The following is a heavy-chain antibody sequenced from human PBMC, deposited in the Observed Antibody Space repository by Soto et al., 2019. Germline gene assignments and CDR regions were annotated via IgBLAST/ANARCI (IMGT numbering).Heavy chain of an antibody. CDR2: IYYSGST. Sequence: QVQLQESGPGLVKPSQTLSLTCTVSGGSISSGDYYWSWIRQPPGKGLEWIGYIYYSGSTYYNPSPESRVTISVDTSKNQFSLKLSSVTAADTAVYYCARSGFWSGYPYNWFDPWGQGTLVTVSS. CDR3: ARSGFWSGYPYNWFDP. CDR1: GGSISSGDYY. V-gene: IGHV4-30-4*01. D-gene: IGHD3-3*01. J-gene: IGHJ5*02.